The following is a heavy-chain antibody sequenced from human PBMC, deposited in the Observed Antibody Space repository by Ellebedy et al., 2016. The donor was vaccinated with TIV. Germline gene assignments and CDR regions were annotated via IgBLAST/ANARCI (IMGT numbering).Heavy chain of an antibody. CDR2: IKQDGSKE. V-gene: IGHV3-7*01. Sequence: GESLKISCAASGFTFSSYWMSWVRQAPGKGLEWVASIKQDGSKEYYADSVKGRFTISRDNAKNSLYLQMNSLRAEDTAVYYCARQHVVSAPRGWFDPWGQGTLVTVSS. CDR1: GFTFSSYW. D-gene: IGHD2-15*01. J-gene: IGHJ5*02. CDR3: ARQHVVSAPRGWFDP.